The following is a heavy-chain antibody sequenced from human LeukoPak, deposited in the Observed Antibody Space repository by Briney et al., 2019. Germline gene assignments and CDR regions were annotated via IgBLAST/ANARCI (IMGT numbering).Heavy chain of an antibody. CDR2: ISSSGSTI. D-gene: IGHD2-2*02. CDR1: GITLSNYG. CDR3: ARKDYCSSSSCYTAFFDY. J-gene: IGHJ4*02. V-gene: IGHV3-11*01. Sequence: GGSLRLSCAVSGITLSNYGMSWIRQAPGKGLEWVSYISSSGSTIYYADSVKGRFTMSRDNAKNSLYLQMNSLRAEDTAVYYCARKDYCSSSSCYTAFFDYWGQGTLVTVSS.